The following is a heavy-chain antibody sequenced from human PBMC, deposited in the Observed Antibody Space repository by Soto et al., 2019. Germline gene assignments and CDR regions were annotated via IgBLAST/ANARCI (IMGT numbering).Heavy chain of an antibody. Sequence: PGGSLRLSCAASGFTFSSYGMHWVRQAPGKGLEWVAVIWYDGSNKYYADSVKGRFTISRDNSKDTLYLQMNSLRAEDTAVYYCARDGAGLIFPYYYYGMDVWGQGPTVTVSS. CDR2: IWYDGSNK. CDR1: GFTFSSYG. D-gene: IGHD2-21*01. J-gene: IGHJ6*02. V-gene: IGHV3-33*01. CDR3: ARDGAGLIFPYYYYGMDV.